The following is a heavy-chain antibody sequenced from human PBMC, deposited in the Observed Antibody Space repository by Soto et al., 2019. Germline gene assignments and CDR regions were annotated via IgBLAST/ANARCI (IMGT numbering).Heavy chain of an antibody. D-gene: IGHD6-13*01. V-gene: IGHV6-1*01. CDR1: GDSVCSNSAA. Sequence: SQTLSLTCAISGDSVCSNSAAWNWIRQSPSRGLEWLGRTYYRSKWYNDYAVSVKSRITINPDTSKNQFSLQLNSVTPEDTAVYYCAREPGIAAAGTFTLFDYWGQGTLVTVSS. J-gene: IGHJ4*02. CDR3: AREPGIAAAGTFTLFDY. CDR2: TYYRSKWYN.